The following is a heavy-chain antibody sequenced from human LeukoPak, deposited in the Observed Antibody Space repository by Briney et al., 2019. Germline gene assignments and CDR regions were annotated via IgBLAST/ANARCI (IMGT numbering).Heavy chain of an antibody. D-gene: IGHD3-9*01. CDR1: GGSFSGYY. CDR2: INQSGST. J-gene: IGHJ3*02. CDR3: ARGFTVLRYFDWLYEDAFDI. Sequence: SETLSLTCAVYGGSFSGYYWRWIRQPPGKGVEGFGEINQSGSTNYHPSLKSRVPISVDTSKHQFSLKLSSVTAADTAVYYCARGFTVLRYFDWLYEDAFDIWGQGTMVTVSS. V-gene: IGHV4-34*01.